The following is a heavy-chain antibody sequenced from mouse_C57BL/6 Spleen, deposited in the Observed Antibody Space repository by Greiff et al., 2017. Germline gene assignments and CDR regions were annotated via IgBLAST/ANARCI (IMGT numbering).Heavy chain of an antibody. CDR3: AKVDYGSSWYFDV. J-gene: IGHJ1*03. CDR1: GYAFSSYW. D-gene: IGHD1-1*01. V-gene: IGHV1-80*01. CDR2: IYPGDGDT. Sequence: VQLQQSGAELVKPGASVKISCKASGYAFSSYWMNWVKQRPGKGLEWIGQIYPGDGDTNYNGKFKGKATLTADKSSSTAYMQLSSLTSEDSAVYFCAKVDYGSSWYFDVWGTGTTVTVSS.